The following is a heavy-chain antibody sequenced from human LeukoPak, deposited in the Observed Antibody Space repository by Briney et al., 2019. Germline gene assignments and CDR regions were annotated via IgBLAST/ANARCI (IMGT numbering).Heavy chain of an antibody. CDR2: IIPIFGTA. D-gene: IGHD3-22*01. V-gene: IGHV1-69*13. CDR1: GGTSSSYA. CDR3: ARPSYYYDSSGRDAFDI. J-gene: IGHJ3*02. Sequence: SVKVSCKASGGTSSSYAISWVRQAPGQGLEWMGGIIPIFGTANYAQKFQGRVTITADESTSTAYMELSSLRSEDTAVYYCARPSYYYDSSGRDAFDIWGQGTMVTVSS.